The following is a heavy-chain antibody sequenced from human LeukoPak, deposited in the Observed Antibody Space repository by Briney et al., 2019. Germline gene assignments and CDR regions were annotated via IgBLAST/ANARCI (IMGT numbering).Heavy chain of an antibody. CDR3: ARGYSGYVDTVVSAPFDY. D-gene: IGHD5-12*01. V-gene: IGHV4-34*01. CDR1: GGSFSGYY. J-gene: IGHJ4*02. CDR2: LNHSGST. Sequence: SETLSLTCAVYGGSFSGYYWSWIRQPPGKGLEWIGELNHSGSTNYNPSHKSRVTISVDTAKNQFYLKLSSVTAADTAVYYCARGYSGYVDTVVSAPFDYWGQGTLVTVSS.